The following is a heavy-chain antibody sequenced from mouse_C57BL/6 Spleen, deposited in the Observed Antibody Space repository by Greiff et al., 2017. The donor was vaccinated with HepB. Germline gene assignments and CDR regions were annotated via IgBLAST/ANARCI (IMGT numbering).Heavy chain of an antibody. D-gene: IGHD2-3*01. CDR1: GYTFTDYN. CDR2: INPNNGGT. CDR3: AREGGYDGYYPYFDY. Sequence: VQLQQSGPELVKPGASVKMSCKASGYTFTDYNMHWVKQSHGKSLEWIGYINPNNGGTSYNQKFKGKATLTVNKSSSTAYMELRSLTSEDSAVYYCAREGGYDGYYPYFDYWGQGTTLTVSS. V-gene: IGHV1-22*01. J-gene: IGHJ2*01.